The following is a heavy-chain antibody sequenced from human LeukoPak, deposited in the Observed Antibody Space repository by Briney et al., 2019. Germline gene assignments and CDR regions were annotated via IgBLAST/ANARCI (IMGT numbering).Heavy chain of an antibody. J-gene: IGHJ3*02. Sequence: GGSLRLSCAASGFTFDDYAMHRVRQAPGKGLEWVSGIGWNSVSIGYADSVKGRFTISRDNAKNSLYLQMNSLRAEDTALYYCAKDIIRTDSHALDIWGQGTMVTVSS. CDR2: IGWNSVSI. CDR1: GFTFDDYA. CDR3: AKDIIRTDSHALDI. V-gene: IGHV3-9*01. D-gene: IGHD1-1*01.